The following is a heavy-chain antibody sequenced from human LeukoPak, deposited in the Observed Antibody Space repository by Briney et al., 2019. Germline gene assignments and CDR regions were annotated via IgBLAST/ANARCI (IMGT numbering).Heavy chain of an antibody. V-gene: IGHV3-21*01. J-gene: IGHJ4*01. CDR1: GFTFSSSS. Sequence: GGSLRLSCAASGFTFSSSSMNWVRQAPGKGLEWVSYIDSTSAYKLYTGSVEGRFTISRDNAKISLYLQMNSLRAEDTAVYYCARDTSGSYSITYFDYWGHGALVTVSA. CDR2: IDSTSAYK. CDR3: ARDTSGSYSITYFDY. D-gene: IGHD3-10*01.